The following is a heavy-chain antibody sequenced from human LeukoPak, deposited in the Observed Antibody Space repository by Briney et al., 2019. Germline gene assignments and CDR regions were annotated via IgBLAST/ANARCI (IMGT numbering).Heavy chain of an antibody. Sequence: SETLSLTCSVSGASTSGYYWSWIRQSPGKGLVWIGYIYSSGTTNYNPSLKSRVTMSVDLSRNQFSLALNSVTAADTALYYCARHFTYYYDSSGYPRDIFDIWGQGTMVTVSS. V-gene: IGHV4-59*08. D-gene: IGHD3-22*01. CDR3: ARHFTYYYDSSGYPRDIFDI. CDR1: GASTSGYY. CDR2: IYSSGTT. J-gene: IGHJ3*02.